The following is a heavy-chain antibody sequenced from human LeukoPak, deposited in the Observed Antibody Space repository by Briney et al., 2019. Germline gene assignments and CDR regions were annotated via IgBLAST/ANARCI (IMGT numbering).Heavy chain of an antibody. J-gene: IGHJ4*02. CDR2: INPNSGGT. CDR1: GYTFTGYY. D-gene: IGHD5-18*01. CDR3: AMKGGGYSSRLIPKYYFDY. Sequence: ASVKVSCKASGYTFTGYYMHWVRQAPGQGLEWMGWINPNSGGTNYAQKFQGRVTMTRDTSISAAYMELSRLRSDDTAVYYCAMKGGGYSSRLIPKYYFDYWGQGTLVTVSS. V-gene: IGHV1-2*02.